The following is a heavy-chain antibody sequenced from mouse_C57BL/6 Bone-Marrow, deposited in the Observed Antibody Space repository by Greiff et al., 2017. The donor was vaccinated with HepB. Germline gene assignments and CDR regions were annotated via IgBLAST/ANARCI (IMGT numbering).Heavy chain of an antibody. CDR3: ARGEEPRSVS. Sequence: VKLQQPGAELVKPGASVKMSCKASGYTFTSYWITWVKQRPGQGLEWIGDIYPGSGSTNYNEKFKSKATLTVDTSSSTAYMQLSSLTSEDSAVYYCARGEEPRSVSWGQGTTLTVSS. V-gene: IGHV1-55*01. J-gene: IGHJ2*01. CDR2: IYPGSGST. CDR1: GYTFTSYW.